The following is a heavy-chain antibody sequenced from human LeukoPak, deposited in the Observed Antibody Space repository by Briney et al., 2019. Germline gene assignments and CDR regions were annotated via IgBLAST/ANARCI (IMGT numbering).Heavy chain of an antibody. V-gene: IGHV4-30-4*08. J-gene: IGHJ4*02. CDR3: ARAGTMVRGVIED. CDR2: IYYSGST. CDR1: GGSISSGDYN. D-gene: IGHD3-10*01. Sequence: PSETLSLTCTASGGSISSGDYNWRWIRQPPRKDLEWIGYIYYSGSTYYNPSLKSRVTISVDTSKNQFSLKLCSVTAADTAVYYCARAGTMVRGVIEDWGQGTLVTVSS.